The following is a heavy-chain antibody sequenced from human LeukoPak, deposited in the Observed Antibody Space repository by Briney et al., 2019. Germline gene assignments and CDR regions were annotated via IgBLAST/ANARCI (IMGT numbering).Heavy chain of an antibody. V-gene: IGHV1-69*01. D-gene: IGHD3-3*01. CDR1: GGTFSSYA. CDR2: IIPIFGTA. CDR3: ARDCSAVFGVVITFDY. Sequence: ASVKVSCKASGGTFSSYAISWVRQAPGQGLEWMGGIIPIFGTANYAQKFQGRVTITADESTSTAYMELSSLRSEDTAVYYCARDCSAVFGVVITFDYWGQGTLVTVSS. J-gene: IGHJ4*02.